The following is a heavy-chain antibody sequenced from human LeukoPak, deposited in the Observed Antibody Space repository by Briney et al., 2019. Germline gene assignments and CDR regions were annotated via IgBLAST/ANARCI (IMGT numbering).Heavy chain of an antibody. CDR1: GFTFSSYA. CDR2: ISYDGSNK. D-gene: IGHD6-13*01. Sequence: PGGSLRLSCAASGFTFSSYAMHWVCQAPGKGLEWVAVISYDGSNKYYADSVKGRFTISRDNSKNTLYLQMNSLRAEDTAVYYCARATLAAAGDYYFDYWGQGTLVTVSS. CDR3: ARATLAAAGDYYFDY. J-gene: IGHJ4*02. V-gene: IGHV3-30-3*01.